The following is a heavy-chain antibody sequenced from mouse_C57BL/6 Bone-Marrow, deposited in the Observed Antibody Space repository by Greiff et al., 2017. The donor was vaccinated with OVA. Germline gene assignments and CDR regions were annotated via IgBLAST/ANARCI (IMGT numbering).Heavy chain of an antibody. J-gene: IGHJ1*03. Sequence: EVKVVESGGGLVKPGGSLKLSCAASGFTFSDYGMHWVRQAPEKGLEWVAYISSGSSTIYYADTVKGRFTISRDNAKNTLFLQMTSLRSEDTAMYYCARREVGRGYFDVWGTGTTVTVSS. D-gene: IGHD4-1*01. CDR3: ARREVGRGYFDV. CDR2: ISSGSSTI. CDR1: GFTFSDYG. V-gene: IGHV5-17*01.